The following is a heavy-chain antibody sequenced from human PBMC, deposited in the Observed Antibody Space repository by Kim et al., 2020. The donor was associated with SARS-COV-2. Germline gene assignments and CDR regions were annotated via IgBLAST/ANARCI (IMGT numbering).Heavy chain of an antibody. CDR1: GFTFSSYA. J-gene: IGHJ4*01. CDR2: ISYDGSNK. CDR3: ARWYYYDSSGPYYFDY. Sequence: GGSLRLSCAASGFTFSSYAMHWVRQAPGKGLEWVAVISYDGSNKYYADSVKGRFTISRDNSKNTLYLQMNSLRAEDTAVYYCARWYYYDSSGPYYFDYWG. V-gene: IGHV3-30*04. D-gene: IGHD3-22*01.